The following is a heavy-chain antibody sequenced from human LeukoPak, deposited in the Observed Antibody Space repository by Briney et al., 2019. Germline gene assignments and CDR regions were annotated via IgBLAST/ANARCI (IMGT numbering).Heavy chain of an antibody. CDR3: AKDSASYYYGSGNYYYYYYMDV. D-gene: IGHD3-10*01. CDR1: GLTVSSNC. CDR2: IYSGGDT. V-gene: IGHV3-53*05. J-gene: IGHJ6*03. Sequence: GGSLRLSCAASGLTVSSNCMSWVRQAPGKGLEWVSFIYSGGDTYYADSVKGRFTISRDNSKNTLYLQMNSLRAEDTAVYYCAKDSASYYYGSGNYYYYYYMDVWGKGTTVTISS.